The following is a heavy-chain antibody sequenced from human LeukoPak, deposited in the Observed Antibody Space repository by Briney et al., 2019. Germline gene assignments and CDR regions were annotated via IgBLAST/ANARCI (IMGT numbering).Heavy chain of an antibody. CDR2: IYYLGNT. J-gene: IGHJ6*03. Sequence: PSETLSLTCTVSGGSISGYYWSWIRQPPGKGLEWIGYIYYLGNTNYNPSLQSRVTISVDTSKNQFSLKLSSVTAADTAVYYCARGLNSGYDWSYYYYMDVWGKGTTVTVSS. CDR3: ARGLNSGYDWSYYYYMDV. V-gene: IGHV4-59*01. CDR1: GGSISGYY. D-gene: IGHD5-12*01.